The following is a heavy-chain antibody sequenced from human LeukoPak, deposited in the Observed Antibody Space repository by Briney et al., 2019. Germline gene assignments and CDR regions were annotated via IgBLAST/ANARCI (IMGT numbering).Heavy chain of an antibody. CDR2: ISGSGGST. D-gene: IGHD6-13*01. V-gene: IGHV3-23*01. CDR3: AKGSSSWYFSFDY. Sequence: PGGSLRLSCATSGFTFSSYAMSWVRQAPGKGLEWVSVISGSGGSTYYADSVKGRFTISRDNSKNTLYLQMNSLRAEDTAVYYCAKGSSSWYFSFDYWGQGTLVTVSS. CDR1: GFTFSSYA. J-gene: IGHJ4*02.